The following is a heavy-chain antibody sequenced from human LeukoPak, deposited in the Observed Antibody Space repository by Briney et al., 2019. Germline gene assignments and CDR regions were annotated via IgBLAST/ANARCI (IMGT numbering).Heavy chain of an antibody. CDR1: GFTFSSYA. J-gene: IGHJ4*02. Sequence: GGSLRLSCAASGFTFSSYAMHWVRQAPGKGLEWVAVISYDGSNKYHADSVKGRFTISRDNSKNTLYLQMNSLRAEDTAVYYCARDCYDSSGSFDYWGQGTLVTVSS. CDR3: ARDCYDSSGSFDY. V-gene: IGHV3-30-3*01. D-gene: IGHD3-22*01. CDR2: ISYDGSNK.